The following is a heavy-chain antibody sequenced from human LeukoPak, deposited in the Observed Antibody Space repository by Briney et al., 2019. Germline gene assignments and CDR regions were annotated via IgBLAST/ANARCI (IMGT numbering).Heavy chain of an antibody. CDR2: MNPNSGNT. V-gene: IGHV1-8*03. J-gene: IGHJ3*02. CDR1: GYTFTSYD. Sequence: ASVKVSCKASGYTFTSYDINWVRQATGQGLEWMGWMNPNSGNTGYAQKFQGRVTITRNTSISTAYMELSSLRSEDTAVYYCAREGNGYCSGGSFYSDAFDIWGQGTMVTVSS. CDR3: AREGNGYCSGGSFYSDAFDI. D-gene: IGHD2-15*01.